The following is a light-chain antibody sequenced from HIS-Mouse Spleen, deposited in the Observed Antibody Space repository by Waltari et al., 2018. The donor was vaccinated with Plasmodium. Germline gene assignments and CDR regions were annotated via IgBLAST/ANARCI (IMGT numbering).Light chain of an antibody. V-gene: IGLV3-10*01. CDR2: EDS. J-gene: IGLJ3*02. CDR3: YSTDSSGNHRV. Sequence: SYELTQPPSVSVSPGQTARITGSGDPLPKTSAYLYQQKSGQAPVLVIYEDSKRPSGIPERFSGSSSGTMATLTISGAQVEDEADYYCYSTDSSGNHRVFGGGTKLTVL. CDR1: PLPKTS.